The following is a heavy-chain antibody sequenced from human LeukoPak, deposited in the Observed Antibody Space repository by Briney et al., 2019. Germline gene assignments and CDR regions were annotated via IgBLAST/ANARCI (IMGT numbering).Heavy chain of an antibody. Sequence: ASVKVSWKASGGTFSSYAISWVRQAPGQGLEWMGRIIPILGIANYAQKFQGRVTITADKSTSTAYMELSSLRSDDTAVYYCARAQWELLRREEDAFDIWGQGTMVTVSS. D-gene: IGHD1-26*01. CDR2: IIPILGIA. J-gene: IGHJ3*02. V-gene: IGHV1-69*04. CDR1: GGTFSSYA. CDR3: ARAQWELLRREEDAFDI.